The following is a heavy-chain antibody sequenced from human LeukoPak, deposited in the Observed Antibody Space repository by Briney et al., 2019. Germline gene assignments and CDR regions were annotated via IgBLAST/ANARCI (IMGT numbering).Heavy chain of an antibody. V-gene: IGHV6-1*01. CDR3: ASSTDYVWFDP. D-gene: IGHD3-10*02. Sequence: SQTLSLTCAISGDSVSSNSADWNWIRQSPSRGLEWLGRTYYRSKWYTHYAVSVKSRITINPDTSKNQFSLQLNSVTPEDTAVYYCASSTDYVWFDPWGQGTLVIVSS. CDR2: TYYRSKWYT. CDR1: GDSVSSNSAD. J-gene: IGHJ5*02.